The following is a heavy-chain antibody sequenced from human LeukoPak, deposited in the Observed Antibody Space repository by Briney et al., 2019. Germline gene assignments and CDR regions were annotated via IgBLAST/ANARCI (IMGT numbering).Heavy chain of an antibody. V-gene: IGHV1-24*01. D-gene: IGHD4-17*01. Sequence: GASVKLSCKVSGYTLTELSMHWVRQAPGKGLEWRGGFDSEDGETIYAQKFQGRVTMTEDTSTDTAYMELSSLRSEDTAVYYCATDPHYGYYFDYWGQGTLVTVSS. CDR1: GYTLTELS. J-gene: IGHJ4*02. CDR2: FDSEDGET. CDR3: ATDPHYGYYFDY.